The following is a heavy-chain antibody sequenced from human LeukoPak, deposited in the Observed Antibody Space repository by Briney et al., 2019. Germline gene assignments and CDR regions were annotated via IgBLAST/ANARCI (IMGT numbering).Heavy chain of an antibody. V-gene: IGHV2-70*04. Sequence: SGPALVKPTKTLTLTCNFSGFPLRTRGMGVTWIRQPQGKALEWLARIDWNDDKFYSTSLKTRLTISKDTSKSQVVLTMTNVDPVDTGTYYCARMGGNYQFDSWGQGTLVTVSS. CDR1: GFPLRTRGMG. J-gene: IGHJ4*02. CDR3: ARMGGNYQFDS. D-gene: IGHD1-26*01. CDR2: IDWNDDK.